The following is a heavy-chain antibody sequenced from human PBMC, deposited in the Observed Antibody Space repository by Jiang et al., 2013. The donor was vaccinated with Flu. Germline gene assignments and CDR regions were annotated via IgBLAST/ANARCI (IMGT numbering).Heavy chain of an antibody. CDR1: GFTFSNYW. J-gene: IGHJ4*02. CDR2: IIQDGSLK. V-gene: IGHV3-7*01. CDR3: ARDGEGGHDY. Sequence: VQLVESGGDLVQPGGSLRLSCAASGFTFSNYWMSWVRQAPGKGLEWVANIIQDGSLKHYVDSVEGRFTISRDNARNSVYLQMNSLRVEDTAVYYCARDGEGGHDYWGQGTLGHRLL. D-gene: IGHD1-26*01.